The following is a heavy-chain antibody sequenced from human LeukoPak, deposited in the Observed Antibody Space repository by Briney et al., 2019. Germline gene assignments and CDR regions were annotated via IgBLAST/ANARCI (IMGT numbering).Heavy chain of an antibody. CDR1: GGSFSGYY. CDR3: ARLVRGTNWFDP. D-gene: IGHD3-10*01. J-gene: IGHJ5*02. Sequence: SETLSLTCAVYGGSFSGYYWSWIRQPPGKGLEWIGEINHSGSTNYNPSLKSRVTISVDTSKNQFSLKLSSVTAADTAVYYCARLVRGTNWFDPWGQGTLVTVSS. V-gene: IGHV4-34*01. CDR2: INHSGST.